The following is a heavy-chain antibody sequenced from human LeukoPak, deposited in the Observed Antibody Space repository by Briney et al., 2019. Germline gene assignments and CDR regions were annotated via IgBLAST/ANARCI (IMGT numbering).Heavy chain of an antibody. V-gene: IGHV3-7*01. CDR1: GFTFKKYW. CDR3: ARGEYSSGWYLAY. CDR2: IKEDGSET. J-gene: IGHJ4*02. Sequence: GESLRLSCAASGFTFKKYWMNWVRQVPGKGLECLANIKEDGSETYYADSVKGRFTISRDNAKNSLYLQMNSLRAEDTAVYYCARGEYSSGWYLAYWGQGTLVTVSS. D-gene: IGHD6-19*01.